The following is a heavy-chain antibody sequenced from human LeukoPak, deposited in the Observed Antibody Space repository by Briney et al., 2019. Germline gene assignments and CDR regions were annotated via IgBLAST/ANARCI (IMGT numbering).Heavy chain of an antibody. CDR1: GFNFNIFT. Sequence: GGSLRLSCAASGFNFNIFTMNWVRQAPGKGLEWVSLISWDGGSTYYADSVKGRFTISRDNSKNSLYLQMNSLRAEDTALYYCAKDALWFGELGSYYYYMDVWGKGTTVTVSS. CDR3: AKDALWFGELGSYYYYMDV. CDR2: ISWDGGST. V-gene: IGHV3-43D*03. D-gene: IGHD3-10*01. J-gene: IGHJ6*03.